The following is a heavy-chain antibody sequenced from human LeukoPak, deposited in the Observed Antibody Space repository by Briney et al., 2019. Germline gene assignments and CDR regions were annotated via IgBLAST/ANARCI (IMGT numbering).Heavy chain of an antibody. V-gene: IGHV6-1*01. Sequence: SQTLSLTCAISGDSVSSNSGAWNWIRQSSSRGLEWLGRTYYRSKWYNEYVVSVKSRIAINPDTSKNQFSLRLNSMTPEDTAVYYCARGFLKTGFDHWGQGTLVTVPS. CDR2: TYYRSKWYN. D-gene: IGHD2-21*01. CDR1: GDSVSSNSGA. CDR3: ARGFLKTGFDH. J-gene: IGHJ4*02.